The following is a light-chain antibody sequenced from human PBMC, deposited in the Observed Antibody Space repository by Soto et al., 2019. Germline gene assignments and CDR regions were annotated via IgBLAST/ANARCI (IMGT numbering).Light chain of an antibody. CDR3: GSYTSSSPRV. Sequence: QSVLTQPASVSGSPGQSITISCTGTSSDVGAYNFVSWYQQHPGKAPKVMIYDVTNRPSGVSDRFSGSKSGNTASLTISGLQAEDEADYYCGSYTSSSPRVFGTGTKLTVL. CDR1: SSDVGAYNF. J-gene: IGLJ1*01. V-gene: IGLV2-14*01. CDR2: DVT.